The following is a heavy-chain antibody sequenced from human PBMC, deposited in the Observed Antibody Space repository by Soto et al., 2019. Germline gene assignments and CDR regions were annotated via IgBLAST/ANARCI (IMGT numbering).Heavy chain of an antibody. CDR1: GFTFSSYW. J-gene: IGHJ5*02. Sequence: PGGSLRLSCTASGFTFSSYWMHWVRQAPGKGLMWVSRINGDGSATTYADSVKGRFTISRDNAKNTLYLQMNSLRAEDTAVYYCARSEWFDPWGQGTLVTVS. V-gene: IGHV3-74*01. CDR3: ARSEWFDP. CDR2: INGDGSAT.